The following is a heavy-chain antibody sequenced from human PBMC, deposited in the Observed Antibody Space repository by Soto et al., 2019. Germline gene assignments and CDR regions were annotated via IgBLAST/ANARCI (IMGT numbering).Heavy chain of an antibody. V-gene: IGHV3-23*01. D-gene: IGHD4-17*01. CDR1: GFIFSSYA. CDR3: AKDRYGDYGGIDY. CDR2: ITGSGGST. Sequence: GGSLRLSCAASGFIFSSYAMNWVRQAPGKGLEWVSVITGSGGSTYYADSVKGRFTISRGTSKNTLFLQMNSLRAEDTAVYYCAKDRYGDYGGIDYWGQGTMVTVSS. J-gene: IGHJ4*02.